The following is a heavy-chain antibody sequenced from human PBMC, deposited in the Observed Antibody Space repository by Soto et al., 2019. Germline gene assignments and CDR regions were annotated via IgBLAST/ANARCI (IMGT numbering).Heavy chain of an antibody. CDR2: IIHIFGTA. J-gene: IGHJ6*02. CDR3: AKARLVVTAIYYYYGMDV. D-gene: IGHD2-21*02. V-gene: IGHV1-69*01. CDR1: GGTFSSYA. Sequence: QVQLVQSGAEVKKPGSSVKVSCKASGGTFSSYAISWVRQAPGQGLEWMGGIIHIFGTANYAQKFQGRVTITADESTSTAYMELSSLRSEDTAVYYCAKARLVVTAIYYYYGMDVWGQGTTVTVSS.